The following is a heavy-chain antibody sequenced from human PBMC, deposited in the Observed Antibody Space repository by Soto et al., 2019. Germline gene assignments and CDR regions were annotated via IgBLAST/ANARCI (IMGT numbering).Heavy chain of an antibody. CDR1: GYTFTSYG. V-gene: IGHV1-18*04. CDR3: ARGPRYCSSSTCFAGVTWFDP. CDR2: ISAYNGNT. J-gene: IGHJ5*02. Sequence: ASVTVSCTSSGYTFTSYGISWVRQAPGQGPDWMGWISAYNGNTNYAQKLQGRVTMTTDTSTSTAYMELRSLRSDDTAVYYCARGPRYCSSSTCFAGVTWFDPWGQGTPVTVSS. D-gene: IGHD2-15*01.